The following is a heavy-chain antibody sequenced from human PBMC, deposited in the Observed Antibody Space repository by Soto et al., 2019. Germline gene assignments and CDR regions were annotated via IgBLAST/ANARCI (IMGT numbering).Heavy chain of an antibody. V-gene: IGHV1-18*01. CDR2: ISAYNGNT. CDR3: ARDLSPSTSFGVVNLWYLDY. D-gene: IGHD3-3*01. CDR1: GYPFNSYC. J-gene: IGHJ4*01. Sequence: ASMEVSCKASGYPFNSYCISWVRQAPGQGLEWMGWISAYNGNTNYAQKLQGRVTMTTDTSTSKAYMELRSPRSDDTAVYYCARDLSPSTSFGVVNLWYLDYWG.